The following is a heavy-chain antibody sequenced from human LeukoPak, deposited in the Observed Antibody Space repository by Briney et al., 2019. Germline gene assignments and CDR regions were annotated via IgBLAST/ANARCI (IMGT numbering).Heavy chain of an antibody. J-gene: IGHJ6*02. V-gene: IGHV1-2*02. CDR3: ARDSWHYYDSSGYYPDYYYGMDV. CDR2: INPNSGGT. Sequence: GASVKVSCKASGYTFTGYYMHWVRQAPGQGLEWMGWINPNSGGTNYAQKLQGRVTMTTDTSTSTAYMELRSLRSDDTAVYYCARDSWHYYDSSGYYPDYYYGMDVWGQGTTVTVSS. CDR1: GYTFTGYY. D-gene: IGHD3-22*01.